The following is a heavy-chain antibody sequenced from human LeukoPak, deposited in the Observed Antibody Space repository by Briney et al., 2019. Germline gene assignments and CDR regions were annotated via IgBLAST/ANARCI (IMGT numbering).Heavy chain of an antibody. D-gene: IGHD4-17*01. CDR2: IIPIFGTA. J-gene: IGHJ5*02. CDR3: ARDDYGDMGRFDP. CDR1: GGTFSSYA. Sequence: SVKVSCKASGGTFSSYAISWVRQAPGQGLEWMGGIIPIFGTANYAQKFQGSVTITTDESTSTAYMELSSLRSEDTAVYYCARDDYGDMGRFDPWGQGTLVTVSS. V-gene: IGHV1-69*05.